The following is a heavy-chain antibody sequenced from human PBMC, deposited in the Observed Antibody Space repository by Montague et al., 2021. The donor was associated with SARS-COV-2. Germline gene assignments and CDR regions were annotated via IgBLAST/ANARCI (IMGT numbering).Heavy chain of an antibody. V-gene: IGHV4-39*01. D-gene: IGHD1-20*01. CDR1: GGSISSSSYY. J-gene: IGHJ6*02. CDR3: ARRVTGTTVHYYYYGMDV. Sequence: SETLSLTCTVSGGSISSSSYYWGWIRQPPGKGLEWIGSIYYSGSTYYNPSLKSRVTTSVTTSKNQFSLKLSSVTAADTAVYYGARRVTGTTVHYYYYGMDVWGQGTTVTVSS. CDR2: IYYSGST.